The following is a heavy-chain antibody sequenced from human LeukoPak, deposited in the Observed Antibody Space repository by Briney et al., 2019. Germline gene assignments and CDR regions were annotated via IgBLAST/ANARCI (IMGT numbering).Heavy chain of an antibody. Sequence: ASVKVSCKASGYTFTSYGISWVRQAPGRGLEWMGWISAYNGNTNYAQKLQGRVTMTTDTSTSTAYMELRSLRSDDTAVYYCARDGAAAGDSYYYYGMDVWGQGTTVTVSS. CDR2: ISAYNGNT. CDR1: GYTFTSYG. CDR3: ARDGAAAGDSYYYYGMDV. J-gene: IGHJ6*02. D-gene: IGHD6-13*01. V-gene: IGHV1-18*01.